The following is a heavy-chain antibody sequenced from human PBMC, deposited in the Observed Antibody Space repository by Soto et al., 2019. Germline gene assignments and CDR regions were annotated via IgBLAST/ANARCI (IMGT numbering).Heavy chain of an antibody. CDR1: RYSFTDYY. V-gene: IGHV1-2*02. J-gene: IGHJ4*02. CDR2: IHPNSGGT. CDR3: ARDLDGSGSYYTGY. D-gene: IGHD3-10*01. Sequence: ASVKVSCKASRYSFTDYYIHWVRQSPGQGLEWMGWIHPNSGGTKFPQKFQGRVIMTRDTSISTAYMELRSLRSDDTAAYYCARDLDGSGSYYTGYWGPGTLVTVSS.